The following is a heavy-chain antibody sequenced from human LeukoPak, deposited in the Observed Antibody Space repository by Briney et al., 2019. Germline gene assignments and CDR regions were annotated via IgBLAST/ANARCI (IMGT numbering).Heavy chain of an antibody. D-gene: IGHD3-9*01. V-gene: IGHV3-7*04. CDR2: IKQDGSEQ. CDR3: ARGPYYDILTGYYGSSGFDY. J-gene: IGHJ4*02. CDR1: GFTFRNYW. Sequence: PGGSLRLSCAASGFTFRNYWMNWVRQAPGKGLEWVANIKQDGSEQYVDSVKGRFTISRDNAKNSLYLQMNSLRAEDTAVYYCARGPYYDILTGYYGSSGFDYWGQGTLVTVSS.